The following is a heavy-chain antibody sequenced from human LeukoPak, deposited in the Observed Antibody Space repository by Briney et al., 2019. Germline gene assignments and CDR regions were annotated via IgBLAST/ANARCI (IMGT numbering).Heavy chain of an antibody. Sequence: SETLSLTCTVSGGAISSYYWGWIRQPPGKGLEWIGEINHGGSTNYNPSLKGRVTISLDTSKSQFSLELSSVTAADTAVHYCARVRYSRGSGYYYYYGMDVWGQGTTVTVSS. J-gene: IGHJ6*02. D-gene: IGHD3-9*01. V-gene: IGHV4-34*01. CDR3: ARVRYSRGSGYYYYYGMDV. CDR1: GGAISSYY. CDR2: INHGGST.